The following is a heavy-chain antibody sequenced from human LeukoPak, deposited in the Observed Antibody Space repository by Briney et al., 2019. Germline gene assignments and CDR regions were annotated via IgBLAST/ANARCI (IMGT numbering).Heavy chain of an antibody. D-gene: IGHD3-10*01. Sequence: GASVKVSCKASGYTFTSYDINWVRQATGQGLEWKGWMNPNSGNTGYAQKFQGRVTMTRNTSISTAYMELSSLRSEDTAVYYCARGGYYGSGSYESGYDYWGQGTLVTVSS. CDR3: ARGGYYGSGSYESGYDY. CDR2: MNPNSGNT. J-gene: IGHJ4*02. V-gene: IGHV1-8*01. CDR1: GYTFTSYD.